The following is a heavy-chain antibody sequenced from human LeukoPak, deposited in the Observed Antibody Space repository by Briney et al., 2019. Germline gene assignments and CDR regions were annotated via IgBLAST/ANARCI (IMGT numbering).Heavy chain of an antibody. CDR3: ARVFWAGDPTGATFDC. V-gene: IGHV4-38-2*01. Sequence: KASETLSLTCAVSGSSISSGYYWGWIRQPPGKGLEWIGSIYRTGRTYYNLSLKSRVTRSVDTSKNQFSLKLSSVTAADTAVYYCARVFWAGDPTGATFDCWGQGTLVTVSS. CDR1: GSSISSGYY. CDR2: IYRTGRT. J-gene: IGHJ4*02. D-gene: IGHD7-27*01.